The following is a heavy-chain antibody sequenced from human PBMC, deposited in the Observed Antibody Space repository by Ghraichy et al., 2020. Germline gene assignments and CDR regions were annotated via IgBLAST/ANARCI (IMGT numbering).Heavy chain of an antibody. V-gene: IGHV3-7*03. CDR1: GFTFSSYW. CDR3: ASSFPHILWFGVPLDY. Sequence: GGSLRLSCAASGFTFSSYWMSWVRQAPGKGLEWVANIKQDGSEKYYVDSVKGRFIISRDNAKNSLYLQMNSLRAEDTAVYYCASSFPHILWFGVPLDYWGQGTLVTVSS. D-gene: IGHD3-10*01. CDR2: IKQDGSEK. J-gene: IGHJ4*02.